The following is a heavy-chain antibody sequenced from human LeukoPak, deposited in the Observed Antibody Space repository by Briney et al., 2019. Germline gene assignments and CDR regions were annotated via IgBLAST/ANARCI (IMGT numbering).Heavy chain of an antibody. J-gene: IGHJ5*02. CDR1: GGSISSGGYY. V-gene: IGHV4-31*03. Sequence: SETLSLTCTVSGGSISSGGYYWSWIRQHPGKGLEWIGYIYYSGSTYYNPSLKSRVTISVDTSKNQFSLRLSSVTAADTAVYYCAREVADYDSSGYYSSGDWFDPWGQGTLVTVSS. D-gene: IGHD3-22*01. CDR3: AREVADYDSSGYYSSGDWFDP. CDR2: IYYSGST.